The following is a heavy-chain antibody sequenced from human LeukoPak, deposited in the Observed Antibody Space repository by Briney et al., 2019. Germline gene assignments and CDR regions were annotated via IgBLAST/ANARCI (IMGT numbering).Heavy chain of an antibody. CDR2: IIPIFGTA. D-gene: IGHD2-2*01. J-gene: IGHJ4*02. Sequence: VASVNVSCKASGGTFSSYAISWVRQAPGQGLEWMGGIIPIFGTANYAQKFQGRVTITADESTSTAYMELSSLRSEDTAVYYCARVGTSYCSTRYGCYPVWYFDNWGQGTLVTVSA. CDR1: GGTFSSYA. V-gene: IGHV1-69*01. CDR3: ARVGTSYCSTRYGCYPVWYFDN.